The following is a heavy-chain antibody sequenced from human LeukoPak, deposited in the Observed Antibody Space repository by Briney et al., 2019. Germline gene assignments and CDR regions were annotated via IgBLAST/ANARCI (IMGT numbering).Heavy chain of an antibody. D-gene: IGHD3-22*01. J-gene: IGHJ4*02. CDR3: AREEYYDSSAPTNFDY. V-gene: IGHV7-4-1*02. Sequence: ASVTVSCKASGYTFTNYAMKWVRQAPGQGLEWMGWINTNTGNPTYAQGFTGRFVFSLDTSVTTAYLQISSLKAEDTAVYYCAREEYYDSSAPTNFDYWGQGTLVTVSS. CDR2: INTNTGNP. CDR1: GYTFTNYA.